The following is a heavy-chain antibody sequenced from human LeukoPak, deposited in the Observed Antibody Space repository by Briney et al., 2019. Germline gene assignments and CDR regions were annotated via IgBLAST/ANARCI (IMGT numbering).Heavy chain of an antibody. CDR1: GYTFTSYG. V-gene: IGHV1-69*13. CDR3: ATGYSYGYTDY. CDR2: IIPIFGTA. D-gene: IGHD5-18*01. Sequence: SVKVSCKASGYTFTSYGISWVRQAPGQGLEWMGGIIPIFGTANYAQKFQGRVTITADESTSTAYMELSSLRSEDTAVYYCATGYSYGYTDYWGQGTLVTVSS. J-gene: IGHJ4*02.